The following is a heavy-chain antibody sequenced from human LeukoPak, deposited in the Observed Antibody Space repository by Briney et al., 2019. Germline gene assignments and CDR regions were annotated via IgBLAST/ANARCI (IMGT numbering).Heavy chain of an antibody. CDR1: GFTFSSYG. J-gene: IGHJ4*02. CDR3: ARAMTTVTTFDY. D-gene: IGHD4-17*01. Sequence: KPGGSLRLSCAASGFTFSSYGMHWVRQAPGKGPEWVSSISSSSSYIYYADSVKGRFTISRDNAKNSLYLQMNSLRAEDTAVYYCARAMTTVTTFDYWGQGTLVTVSS. CDR2: ISSSSSYI. V-gene: IGHV3-21*01.